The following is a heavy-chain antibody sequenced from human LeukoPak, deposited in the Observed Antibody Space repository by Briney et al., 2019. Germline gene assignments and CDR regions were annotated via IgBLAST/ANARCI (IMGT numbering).Heavy chain of an antibody. CDR1: GGSFSGYY. D-gene: IGHD5-12*01. J-gene: IGHJ4*02. CDR2: INHSGST. V-gene: IGHV4-34*01. CDR3: ARPASSVWLRGGFFDY. Sequence: SETLSLTCAVYGGSFSGYYWSWTRQPPGKGLEWIGEINHSGSTNYNPSLKSRVTISVDTSKNQFSLKLSSVTAADTAVYYCARPASSVWLRGGFFDYWGQGTLVTVSS.